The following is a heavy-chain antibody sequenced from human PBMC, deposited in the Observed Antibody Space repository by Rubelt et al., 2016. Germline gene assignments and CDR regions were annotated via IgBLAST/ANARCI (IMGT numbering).Heavy chain of an antibody. J-gene: IGHJ4*02. V-gene: IGHV4-34*01. CDR3: ARAGRVLRSFFDY. CDR1: GGSFSGYY. Sequence: QVQLQQWGAGLLKPSETLSLTCAVYGGSFSGYYWSWIRQPPGKGLEWIGEINHRGSTNYNPSRKSRVTISVDTSKNQFSLKLSPVTAADTAVYYCARAGRVLRSFFDYWGQGIVVTVSS. D-gene: IGHD2-15*01. CDR2: INHRGST.